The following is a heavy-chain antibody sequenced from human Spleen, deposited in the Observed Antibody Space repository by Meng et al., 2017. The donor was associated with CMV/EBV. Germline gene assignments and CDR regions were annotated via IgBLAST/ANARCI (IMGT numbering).Heavy chain of an antibody. CDR1: GGTFSRYA. CDR2: IIPIFGTA. Sequence: QVQRVQAGAEVKRPGSSVRCSCKASGGTFSRYAISWVRQAPGQGLEWMGGIIPIFGTANYAQKFQGRVTITADESTSTAYMELSSLRSEDTAVYYCAALGERLVAVAGRGWFDPWGQGTLVTVSS. V-gene: IGHV1-69*12. CDR3: AALGERLVAVAGRGWFDP. D-gene: IGHD6-19*01. J-gene: IGHJ5*02.